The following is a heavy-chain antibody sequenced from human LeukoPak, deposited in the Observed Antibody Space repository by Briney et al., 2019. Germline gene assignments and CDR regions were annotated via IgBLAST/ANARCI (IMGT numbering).Heavy chain of an antibody. D-gene: IGHD4-17*01. V-gene: IGHV1-69*05. CDR1: GGTFSGYA. CDR2: IIPIFGTA. Sequence: SVKVSCKASGGTFSGYAIRWVRQAPGQGLEWMVRIIPIFGTANYAQKFQGRVTITTDESTSTAYMELSSLRSEDTAVYYCARGGYGDYEVNYFDYWGQGTLVTVSS. CDR3: ARGGYGDYEVNYFDY. J-gene: IGHJ4*02.